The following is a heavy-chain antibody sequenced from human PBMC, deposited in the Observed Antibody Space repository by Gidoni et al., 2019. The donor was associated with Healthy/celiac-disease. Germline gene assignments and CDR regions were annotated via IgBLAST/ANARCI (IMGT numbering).Heavy chain of an antibody. CDR3: ARDHSGSYTFDY. Sequence: QLQLQESGPGLVKPSEPLSLTCTVSVGSISSSSYYWGWIRQPPGKGLEWIGSIYYSGSTYYNPSLKSRVTISVDTSKNQFSLKLSSVTAADTAVYYCARDHSGSYTFDYWGQGTLVTVSS. CDR1: VGSISSSSYY. CDR2: IYYSGST. J-gene: IGHJ4*02. D-gene: IGHD1-26*01. V-gene: IGHV4-39*07.